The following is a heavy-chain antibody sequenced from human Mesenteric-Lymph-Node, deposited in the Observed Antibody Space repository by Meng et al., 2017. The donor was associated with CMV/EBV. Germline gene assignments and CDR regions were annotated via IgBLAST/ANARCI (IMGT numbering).Heavy chain of an antibody. Sequence: ASVKVSCKASGGTFSSYAISWVRQAPGQGLEWLGWISYYNDNTKYAQKFQGRVTLTRDTPTSTAYMELRSLRFDDTAVYYCARGNIMIFGAVTEYYYYGMDVWGQGTTVTVSS. CDR2: ISYYNDNT. V-gene: IGHV1-18*01. J-gene: IGHJ6*02. CDR1: GGTFSSYA. CDR3: ARGNIMIFGAVTEYYYYGMDV. D-gene: IGHD3-3*01.